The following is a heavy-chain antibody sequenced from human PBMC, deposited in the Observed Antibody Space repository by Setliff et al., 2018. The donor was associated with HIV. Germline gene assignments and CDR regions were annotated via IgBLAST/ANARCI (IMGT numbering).Heavy chain of an antibody. CDR1: GFTFSDYY. V-gene: IGHV3-11*04. Sequence: PGGSLRLSCAASGFTFSDYYMSWIRQAPGKGLEWVSFISTSGSPIYYADSVKGRFTISRDNSKNTLYLQMNSLRAEDTAVYYCARDPKYYYGSGRGFDYWGQGTLVTVSS. CDR3: ARDPKYYYGSGRGFDY. D-gene: IGHD3-10*01. CDR2: ISTSGSPI. J-gene: IGHJ4*02.